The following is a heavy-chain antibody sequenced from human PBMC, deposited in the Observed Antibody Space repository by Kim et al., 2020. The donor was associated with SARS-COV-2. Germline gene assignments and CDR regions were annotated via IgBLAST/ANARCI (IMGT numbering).Heavy chain of an antibody. V-gene: IGHV4-59*01. CDR2: VYYSGST. D-gene: IGHD6-13*01. CDR3: ARGIAAAGTLYFDL. CDR1: GGSISTYY. J-gene: IGHJ2*01. Sequence: SETLSLTCTVSGGSISTYYWSWIRQPPGKGLEYIGYVYYSGSTNYNPSLKSRITISVDTSKNQFSLKLTSVTAADTAVYYCARGIAAAGTLYFDLWGRGTLVTVSS.